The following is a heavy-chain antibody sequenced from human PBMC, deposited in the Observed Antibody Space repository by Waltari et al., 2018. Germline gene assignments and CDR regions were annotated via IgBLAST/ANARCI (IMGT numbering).Heavy chain of an antibody. D-gene: IGHD5-12*01. CDR2: MNPNSGNT. Sequence: QVQLVQSGAEVKKPGASVKVSCKASGYTFTSYDINWVRQATGQGLEWMGWMNPNSGNTGYAQKFQGRFTISRDDSKNTLYLQMNSLKTEDTAVYYCTTVSGWLQFEDAFDIWGQGTMVTVSS. CDR3: TTVSGWLQFEDAFDI. V-gene: IGHV1-8*01. CDR1: GYTFTSYD. J-gene: IGHJ3*02.